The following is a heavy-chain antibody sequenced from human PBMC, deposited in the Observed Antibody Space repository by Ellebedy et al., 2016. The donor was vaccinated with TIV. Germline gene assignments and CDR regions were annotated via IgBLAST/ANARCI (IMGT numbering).Heavy chain of an antibody. CDR2: FSDRGST. V-gene: IGHV4-59*08. CDR3: ARHGNLTYSGMDV. Sequence: SETLSLTCTVSGGSIATYFWSWIRQPPGKGLEWIGYFSDRGSTNYNPSLKSRVTISIDSFKNQFSLKVNSVSAADTAVYYCARHGNLTYSGMDVWGPGTTVSVSS. CDR1: GGSIATYF. J-gene: IGHJ6*02. D-gene: IGHD4-23*01.